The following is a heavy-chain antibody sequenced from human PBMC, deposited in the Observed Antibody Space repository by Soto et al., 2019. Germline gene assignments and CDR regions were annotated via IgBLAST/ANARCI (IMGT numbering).Heavy chain of an antibody. V-gene: IGHV1-18*04. D-gene: IGHD3-22*01. CDR2: INPNDGNT. Sequence: EASVKVSCKASGYTFTSYYMHWVRQAPGQGLEWMGRINPNDGNTNYAQKLQGRVTMTTDTSTSTAYMELRSLRSDDTALYYCARDYDSSGSDAFDIWGQGTMVT. J-gene: IGHJ3*02. CDR3: ARDYDSSGSDAFDI. CDR1: GYTFTSYY.